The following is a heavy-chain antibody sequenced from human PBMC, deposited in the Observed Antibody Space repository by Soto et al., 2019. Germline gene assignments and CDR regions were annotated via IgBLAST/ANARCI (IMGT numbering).Heavy chain of an antibody. D-gene: IGHD1-26*01. V-gene: IGHV4-59*01. CDR3: ARVSGSYYYGMDV. J-gene: IGHJ6*02. Sequence: SETLSLTCTVSGGSISSYYWSWIRQPPGKGLEWIGYIYYSGKTYYNPSLKSRVTISVDTSKNQFSLKLTSVTAADTAVYYCARVSGSYYYGMDVWGQGTTVTVSS. CDR1: GGSISSYY. CDR2: IYYSGKT.